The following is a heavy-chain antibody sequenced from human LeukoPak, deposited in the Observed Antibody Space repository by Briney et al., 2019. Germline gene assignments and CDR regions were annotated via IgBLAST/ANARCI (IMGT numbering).Heavy chain of an antibody. J-gene: IGHJ5*02. CDR2: FDPEDGET. D-gene: IGHD5-18*01. CDR3: ATERVVDTAMVTRRWWFDP. CDR1: GYTLTELS. V-gene: IGHV1-24*01. Sequence: ASVKVSCKVSGYTLTELSMHWVRQAPGKGLEWMGGFDPEDGETIYAQKFQGRVTMTEDTSTDTAYMELSGLRSEDTAVYYCATERVVDTAMVTRRWWFDPWGQGTLVTVSS.